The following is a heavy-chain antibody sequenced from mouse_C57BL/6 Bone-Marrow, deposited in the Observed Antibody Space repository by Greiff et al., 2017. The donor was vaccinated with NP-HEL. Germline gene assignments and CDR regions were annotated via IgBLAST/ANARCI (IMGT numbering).Heavy chain of an antibody. D-gene: IGHD1-1*01. J-gene: IGHJ2*01. Sequence: QVQLQQSGAELARPGASVKLSCKASGYTFTSYGLSWVKQRPGQGLEWIGEIYPRSGNTYYNEKFKGKATLTADKSSSTAYMALRSLTSEDSAVYFCARYTTVVAVDYWGQGTTLTVSS. CDR1: GYTFTSYG. CDR3: ARYTTVVAVDY. V-gene: IGHV1-81*01. CDR2: IYPRSGNT.